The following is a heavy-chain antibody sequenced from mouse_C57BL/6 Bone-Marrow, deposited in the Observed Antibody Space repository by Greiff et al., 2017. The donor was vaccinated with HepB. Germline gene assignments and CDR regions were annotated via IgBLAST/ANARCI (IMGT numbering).Heavy chain of an antibody. J-gene: IGHJ3*01. CDR2: ISYDGSN. D-gene: IGHD2-1*01. Sequence: ESGPGLVKPSQSLSLTCSVTGYSITSGFYWNWIRQFPGNKLEWMGYISYDGSNNYNPSLKNRISITRDTSKNQFFLKLNSVTTEDTATYYCAREVTGFAYWGQGTLVTVSA. CDR1: GYSITSGFY. CDR3: AREVTGFAY. V-gene: IGHV3-6*01.